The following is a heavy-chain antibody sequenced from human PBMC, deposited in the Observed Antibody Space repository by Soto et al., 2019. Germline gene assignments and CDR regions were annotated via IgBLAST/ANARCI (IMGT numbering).Heavy chain of an antibody. CDR1: GFTFTNYA. CDR2: ISGSGGST. J-gene: IGHJ6*02. D-gene: IGHD6-19*01. CDR3: AKAFESSSGFIYYYHYGMDV. V-gene: IGHV3-23*01. Sequence: EVQLLESGGGLVQPGGSLRLSCAASGFTFTNYAMNWVRQAPGKGLEWVSGISGSGGSTYYADSVKGRFTISRDNSKNTLYLQMSSLRAEDTAVFYCAKAFESSSGFIYYYHYGMDVWGQGTTVTVSS.